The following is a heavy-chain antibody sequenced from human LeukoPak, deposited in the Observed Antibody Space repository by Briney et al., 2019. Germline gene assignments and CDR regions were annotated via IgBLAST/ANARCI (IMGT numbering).Heavy chain of an antibody. CDR2: ISYDANKK. D-gene: IGHD6-19*01. CDR1: GFTLSSYG. J-gene: IGHJ4*02. CDR3: AKRLAGASGWYSLEY. Sequence: PGRSLRVSCAASGFTLSSYGMHWVRQAPGKGLEWVAFISYDANKKYYVDSVKGRFTISRDDSNNTLYLQMNSLRAEDTAVYYCAKRLAGASGWYSLEYWGQGTLVTVSS. V-gene: IGHV3-30*18.